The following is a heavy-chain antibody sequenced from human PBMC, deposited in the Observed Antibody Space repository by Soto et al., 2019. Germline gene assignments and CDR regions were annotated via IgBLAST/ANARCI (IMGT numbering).Heavy chain of an antibody. D-gene: IGHD2-2*01. CDR2: MNPNSGNT. Sequence: ASVKVSCKASGYTFTSYDINWVRQATGQGLEWMGWMNPNSGNTGYAQKFQGRVTMTRNTSISTAYMELSSLGSEDTAVYYCARIVPAKYYYGMDVWGQGTTVTVSS. CDR3: ARIVPAKYYYGMDV. CDR1: GYTFTSYD. J-gene: IGHJ6*02. V-gene: IGHV1-8*01.